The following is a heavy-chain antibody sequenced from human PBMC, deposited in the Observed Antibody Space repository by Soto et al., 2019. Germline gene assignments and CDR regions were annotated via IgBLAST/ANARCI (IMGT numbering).Heavy chain of an antibody. CDR3: ATIRVRGGPLRFED. CDR1: GGLISKYS. CDR2: ALPSSGST. Sequence: QVQLVQSGAGVRKPGSSVKVSCKTSGGLISKYSFNWVRQAPGQGLEWMGGALPSSGSTDYAQNFQGRLTITADRATSTVYRELSRLRSDDTANYYCATIRVRGGPLRFEDGGQGMLISVSS. D-gene: IGHD5-12*01. J-gene: IGHJ4*01. V-gene: IGHV1-69*06.